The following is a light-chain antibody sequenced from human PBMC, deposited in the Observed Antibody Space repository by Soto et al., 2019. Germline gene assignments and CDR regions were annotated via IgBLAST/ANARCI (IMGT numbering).Light chain of an antibody. J-gene: IGKJ5*01. CDR3: QQYNNWPPIT. CDR1: QSVGGS. Sequence: ETVLTQSPGTLSLSPGERATLSCRASQSVGGSLAWYQQRPGQAPRLLVYHTSNRATGIPDRFSASGSGTDFTLTISRLEPEDFAVYYRQQYNNWPPITFGQGTRLEIK. V-gene: IGKV3-11*01. CDR2: HTS.